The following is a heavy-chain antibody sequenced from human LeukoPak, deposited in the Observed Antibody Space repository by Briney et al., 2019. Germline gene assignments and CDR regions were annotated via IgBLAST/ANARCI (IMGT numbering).Heavy chain of an antibody. CDR2: IYYSGST. CDR1: GGSFSGYY. Sequence: SETLSLTCAVYGGSFSGYYWSWFRQPPGKGREWFGYIYYSGSTYYNPSLKSRVTISVDTSKNQFSLKLSSVTAADTAVYYCATSDYGGNSVYFDYWGQGTLVTVSS. J-gene: IGHJ4*02. D-gene: IGHD4-23*01. CDR3: ATSDYGGNSVYFDY. V-gene: IGHV4-30-4*08.